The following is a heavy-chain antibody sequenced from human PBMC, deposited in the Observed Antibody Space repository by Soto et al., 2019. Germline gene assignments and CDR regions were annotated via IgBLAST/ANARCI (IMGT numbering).Heavy chain of an antibody. CDR1: GFSFSNYA. CDR2: ISAGGSNT. CDR3: VKEYSTSFDY. D-gene: IGHD6-6*01. Sequence: PGGSLRLSCAASGFSFSNYAMNWVRQAPGKGLEWVSAISAGGSNTNYADSVKGRFTISSDNSKNTLYLQMNGLRADDTAVYYCVKEYSTSFDYWGQGTPVTVSS. J-gene: IGHJ4*02. V-gene: IGHV3-23*01.